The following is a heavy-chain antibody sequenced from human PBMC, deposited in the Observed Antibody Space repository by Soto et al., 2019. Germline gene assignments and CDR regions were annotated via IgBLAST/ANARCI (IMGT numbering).Heavy chain of an antibody. CDR2: ISAYNGNT. J-gene: IGHJ6*02. D-gene: IGHD3-3*02. Sequence: GASVKVSCKASGYTFTSYGISWVRQAPGQGLEWMGWISAYNGNTNYAQKLQGRVTMTTDTSTSTAYMELRSPRSDDTAVYYCARDLNHLRSGYYNGGAEKYYAMDVWG. V-gene: IGHV1-18*01. CDR1: GYTFTSYG. CDR3: ARDLNHLRSGYYNGGAEKYYAMDV.